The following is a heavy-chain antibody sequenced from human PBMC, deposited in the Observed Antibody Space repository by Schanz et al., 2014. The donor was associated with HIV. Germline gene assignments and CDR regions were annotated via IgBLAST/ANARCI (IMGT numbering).Heavy chain of an antibody. CDR1: GYNFGNLD. Sequence: QVWLVQSGAEVKKPGASVRVSCKASGYNFGNLDINWVRQATGQGLEWLGWMNPGSGNTGYAQKFQGRVTMTRNTSISTAYMELSSLRSEDTAVYYCARRGLVGATLYYYYYGMDVWGQGTTVTVSS. CDR2: MNPGSGNT. CDR3: ARRGLVGATLYYYYYGMDV. D-gene: IGHD1-26*01. V-gene: IGHV1-8*02. J-gene: IGHJ6*02.